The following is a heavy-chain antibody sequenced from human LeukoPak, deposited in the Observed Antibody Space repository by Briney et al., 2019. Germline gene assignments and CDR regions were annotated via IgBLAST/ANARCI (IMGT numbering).Heavy chain of an antibody. CDR3: VRYDSGGFYGTFNY. Sequence: SETLSLTCTVSSGSISSSSYYWGWIRQPPGKGLEWIGNIYYSGSTYYNPSLKSRVTISVDTSQSQFSRRLSSVTAADRDVYYCVRYDSGGFYGTFNYWGQGTLFTVS. V-gene: IGHV4-39*01. D-gene: IGHD3-22*01. CDR1: SGSISSSSYY. CDR2: IYYSGST. J-gene: IGHJ4*02.